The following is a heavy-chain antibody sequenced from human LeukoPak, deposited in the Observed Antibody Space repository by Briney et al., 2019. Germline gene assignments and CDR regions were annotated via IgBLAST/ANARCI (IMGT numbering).Heavy chain of an antibody. Sequence: ASVKVSCKASGYTFTSYYMHWVRQAPGQGLEWMGWMNPNSGNTGYAQKFQGRVTMTRNTSISTAYMELSSLRSEDTAVYYCATSAVGSGWFANYYYYYGMDVWGQGTTVTVSS. J-gene: IGHJ6*02. CDR1: GYTFTSYY. V-gene: IGHV1-8*02. CDR2: MNPNSGNT. D-gene: IGHD6-19*01. CDR3: ATSAVGSGWFANYYYYYGMDV.